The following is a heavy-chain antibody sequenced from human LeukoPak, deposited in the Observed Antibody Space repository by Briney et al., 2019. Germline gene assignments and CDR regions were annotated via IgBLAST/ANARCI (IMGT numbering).Heavy chain of an antibody. V-gene: IGHV3-7*01. J-gene: IGHJ6*03. CDR3: ASDQLVRGMDV. D-gene: IGHD6-6*01. CDR2: IKQDGSKK. Sequence: PGGSLRLSCAASGFTFNNYLMNWVRQAPGKGLEWVASIKQDGSKKYYAASVMGRFTISRDNAKNSVYLQMNSLRAEDTAVYYCASDQLVRGMDVWGKGTTVTVSS. CDR1: GFTFNNYL.